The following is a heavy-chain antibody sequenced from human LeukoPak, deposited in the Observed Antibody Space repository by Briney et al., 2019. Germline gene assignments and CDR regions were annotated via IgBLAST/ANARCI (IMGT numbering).Heavy chain of an antibody. Sequence: KPGGSLRLSCGASGFTFTSHWMSWVRQAPGKGLEWVSSISSSSSYIYYADSVKGRFTISRDNAKNSLYLQMNSLRAEDTAVYYCARTTYDYVWGSYREFDYWGQGTLVTVSS. CDR3: ARTTYDYVWGSYREFDY. D-gene: IGHD3-16*02. CDR1: GFTFTSHW. J-gene: IGHJ4*02. CDR2: ISSSSSYI. V-gene: IGHV3-21*01.